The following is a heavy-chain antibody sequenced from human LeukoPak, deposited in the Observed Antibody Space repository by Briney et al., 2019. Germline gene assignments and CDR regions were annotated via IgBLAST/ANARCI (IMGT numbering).Heavy chain of an antibody. CDR1: GGSFSGYY. D-gene: IGHD3-10*01. CDR2: INHSGST. Sequence: SETLSLTCAVYGGSFSGYYWSWIRQPPGKGLEWIGEINHSGSTNYNPSLKSRVTISVDTSKNQFSLKPSSVTAADTAVYYCARGGVTMVRGAPPDYWGQGTLVTVSS. V-gene: IGHV4-34*01. J-gene: IGHJ4*02. CDR3: ARGGVTMVRGAPPDY.